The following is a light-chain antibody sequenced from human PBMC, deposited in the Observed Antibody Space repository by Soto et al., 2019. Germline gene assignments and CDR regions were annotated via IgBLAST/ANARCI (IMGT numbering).Light chain of an antibody. CDR3: QHYGSSPRT. V-gene: IGKV3-20*01. J-gene: IGKJ1*01. CDR1: QSISSNY. Sequence: EIVLTQSPGTLSMSPGERATLSCRASQSISSNYLAWYQQKPGQAPMLLIYGASSRATGIPDRFSGSGCGTYFTLTSSILEAEDFAFYYCQHYGSSPRTFGQGTKVEFK. CDR2: GAS.